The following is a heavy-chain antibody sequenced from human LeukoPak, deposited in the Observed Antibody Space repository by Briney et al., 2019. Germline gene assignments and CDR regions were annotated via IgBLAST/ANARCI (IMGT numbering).Heavy chain of an antibody. CDR2: IKQDGSEK. CDR1: GFTFSSYW. D-gene: IGHD6-13*01. CDR3: AMGAAAGTRGIFGDWFDP. J-gene: IGHJ5*02. Sequence: GGSLRLSCAASGFTFSSYWMSWVRQAPGKGLEWVANIKQDGSEKYYVDSVKGRFTISRDNAKNSLYLQMNSLRAEDTAVYYCAMGAAAGTRGIFGDWFDPWGQGTLVTVSS. V-gene: IGHV3-7*01.